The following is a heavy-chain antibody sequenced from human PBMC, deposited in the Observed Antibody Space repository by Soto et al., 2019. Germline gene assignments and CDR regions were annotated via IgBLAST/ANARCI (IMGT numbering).Heavy chain of an antibody. CDR1: GGTFSTYA. CDR2: VIPIFGTP. J-gene: IGHJ6*02. D-gene: IGHD2-15*01. V-gene: IGHV1-69*01. CDR3: ARSQGGSSSLDIYYYYYYGMDV. Sequence: QVQLVQSGAEVKKPGSSVKVSCKAPGGTFSTYAISWVRQAPGQGLEWMGGVIPIFGTPKYAQKFWGRVTITADESTSTGYMELRSLRSEDTAVYYCARSQGGSSSLDIYYYYYYGMDVWGQGTTVTVSS.